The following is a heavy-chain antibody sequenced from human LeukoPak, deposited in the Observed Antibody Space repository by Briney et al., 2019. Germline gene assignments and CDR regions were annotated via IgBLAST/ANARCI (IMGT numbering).Heavy chain of an antibody. J-gene: IGHJ4*02. Sequence: GGSLRLSCAASGFTFSSYAMSWVRQAPGKGLEWVPVISGGGDSTYYADSVKGRFTISRDNSKNTLYLQMDSLRAEDTAVYYCAKDGERRDRSGYYDYWGQGTLVTVSS. CDR3: AKDGERRDRSGYYDY. V-gene: IGHV3-23*01. CDR2: ISGGGDST. CDR1: GFTFSSYA. D-gene: IGHD3-22*01.